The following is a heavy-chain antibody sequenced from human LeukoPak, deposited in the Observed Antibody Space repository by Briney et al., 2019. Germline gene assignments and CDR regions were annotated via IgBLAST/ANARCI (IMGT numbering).Heavy chain of an antibody. CDR3: ARFSLPIRWSFDY. J-gene: IGHJ4*02. CDR1: GGSFSGYY. CDR2: INHSGST. V-gene: IGHV4-34*01. D-gene: IGHD2-21*01. Sequence: PSETLSLTCAVYGGSFSGYYWSWIRQPPGKGLEWIGEINHSGSTNYNPSLKSRVTISVDTSKNQFSLKLSSVTAADTAVYYCARFSLPIRWSFDYWGQGTLVTVSS.